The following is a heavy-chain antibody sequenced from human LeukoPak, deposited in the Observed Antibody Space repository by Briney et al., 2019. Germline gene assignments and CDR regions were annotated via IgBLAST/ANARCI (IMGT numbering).Heavy chain of an antibody. D-gene: IGHD5-18*01. CDR3: ARAPGYSYGGGSWFDP. J-gene: IGHJ5*02. Sequence: SETLSLTCSVSGGSINSDYWSWVRQPPGKGLEWIGYIYYSGSSTNYNPSLKSRVTISVDTSKNQFSLKLSSVTAADTAVYYCARAPGYSYGGGSWFDPWGQGTLVTVSS. CDR2: IYYSGSST. CDR1: GGSINSDY. V-gene: IGHV4-59*08.